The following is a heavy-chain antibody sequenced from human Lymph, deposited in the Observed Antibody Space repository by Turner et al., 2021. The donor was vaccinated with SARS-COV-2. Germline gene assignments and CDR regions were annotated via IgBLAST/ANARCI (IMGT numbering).Heavy chain of an antibody. CDR2: IYSGGST. CDR1: EFTVSSNY. Sequence: VHLVVSGGGLIQPGGSLSHSCAASEFTVSSNYMSWVRQAPGKGLEWVSIIYSGGSTYYADSVKGRFTISRDNSKNTLYLQMNSLRAEDTAVYYCARVLPYGDYFDYWGQGTLVTVSS. D-gene: IGHD4-17*01. V-gene: IGHV3-53*01. J-gene: IGHJ4*02. CDR3: ARVLPYGDYFDY.